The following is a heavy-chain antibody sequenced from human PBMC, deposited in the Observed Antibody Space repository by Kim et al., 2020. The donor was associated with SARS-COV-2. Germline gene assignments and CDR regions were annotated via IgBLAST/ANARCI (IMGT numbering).Heavy chain of an antibody. CDR3: ARDLVVHTNYYMAV. V-gene: IGHV3-11*01. J-gene: IGHJ6*03. D-gene: IGHD2-2*01. CDR2: ISNGGSRV. Sequence: GGSLRLSCAASGFAFSNYYMGWIRQAPGKGLEWISFISNGGSRVVYADSVKGRFTISRDDAKNSLYLQMNNLRADDTAVYYCARDLVVHTNYYMAVWGKGTTVTVSS. CDR1: GFAFSNYY.